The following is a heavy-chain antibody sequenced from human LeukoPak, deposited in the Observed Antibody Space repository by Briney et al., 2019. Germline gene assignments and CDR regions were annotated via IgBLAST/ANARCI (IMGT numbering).Heavy chain of an antibody. Sequence: GGSLRLSCAASGFTFSSYSMNWVRQAPGKGLEWVSSISSSSSYIYYTDSVKGRFTISRDNAKNSLYLQMNSLRAEDTAVYYCARAPHGVGTDYWGQGTLVTVSS. V-gene: IGHV3-21*01. D-gene: IGHD3-10*01. J-gene: IGHJ4*02. CDR2: ISSSSSYI. CDR1: GFTFSSYS. CDR3: ARAPHGVGTDY.